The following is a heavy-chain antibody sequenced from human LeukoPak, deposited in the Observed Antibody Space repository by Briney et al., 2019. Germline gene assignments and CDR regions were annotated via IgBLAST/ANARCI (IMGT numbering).Heavy chain of an antibody. CDR3: ARDRRGLWFGELLSGGFDY. V-gene: IGHV4-4*02. Sequence: SGTLSLTCAVSGGSISSSNWWSWVRQPPGKGLEWIGEIYHSGSTNYNPSLKSRVTTSVDKSKNQFSLKLSSVTAADTAVYYCARDRRGLWFGELLSGGFDYWGQGTLVTVSS. CDR2: IYHSGST. D-gene: IGHD3-10*01. CDR1: GGSISSSNW. J-gene: IGHJ4*02.